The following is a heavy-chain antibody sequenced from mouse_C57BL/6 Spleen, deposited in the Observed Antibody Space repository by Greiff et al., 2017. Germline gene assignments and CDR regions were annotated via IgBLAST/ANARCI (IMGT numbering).Heavy chain of an antibody. J-gene: IGHJ4*01. Sequence: EVQLMESGAGLVKPGASLKLSCAASGFTFSSYTMSWVRQTPGQRLEWVATISGGGGNTYYPESVKGRFTISRDNATNTLYLRLSSLRSEDTALYYCARGAHSSYDAMDYWGQGTSGTVSS. V-gene: IGHV5-9*01. CDR3: ARGAHSSYDAMDY. CDR2: ISGGGGNT. D-gene: IGHD1-1*01. CDR1: GFTFSSYT.